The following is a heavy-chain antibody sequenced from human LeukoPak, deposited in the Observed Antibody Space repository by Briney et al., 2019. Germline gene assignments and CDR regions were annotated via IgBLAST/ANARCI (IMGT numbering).Heavy chain of an antibody. J-gene: IGHJ5*01. Sequence: GGSLRLSCGASRFIFSNYALTWVRQAPGKGLEWVANIKQDGGEIYYVDSVKGRFTISRDNAKNSVYLHMNSLRAEDTAVYYCARDKVVGPTKFDSWGQGTLVTVSS. D-gene: IGHD1-26*01. CDR3: ARDKVVGPTKFDS. CDR2: IKQDGGEI. V-gene: IGHV3-7*01. CDR1: RFIFSNYA.